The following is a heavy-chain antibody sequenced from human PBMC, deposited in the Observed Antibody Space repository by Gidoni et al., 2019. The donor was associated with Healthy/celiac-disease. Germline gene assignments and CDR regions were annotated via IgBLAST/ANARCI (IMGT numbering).Heavy chain of an antibody. D-gene: IGHD3-3*01. CDR3: ARDLYYDFWRGPYGMDV. CDR1: GFTFSSYW. V-gene: IGHV3-7*01. Sequence: EVQLVESGGGLVQPGGSLRLSCAASGFTFSSYWMSWVRQAPGKGLEWVANIKQDGSEKYYVDSVKGRFTISRDNAKNSLYLQMNSLRAEDTAVYYCARDLYYDFWRGPYGMDVWGQGTTVTVSS. CDR2: IKQDGSEK. J-gene: IGHJ6*02.